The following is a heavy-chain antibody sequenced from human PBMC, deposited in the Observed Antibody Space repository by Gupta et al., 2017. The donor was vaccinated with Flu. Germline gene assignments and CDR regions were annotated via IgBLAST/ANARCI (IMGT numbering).Heavy chain of an antibody. Sequence: EVQLVESGGGLVQPGGSLRLSCSASGFTFSSYAMHWVRQAPGKGLEYVSAISSNGGSTYYADSVKGRFTISRDNSKNTLYLQMSSLKAEDTAVYYCVKGTGWGMDYYYYGMDVWGQGTTVTVSS. CDR3: VKGTGWGMDYYYYGMDV. V-gene: IGHV3-64D*06. CDR1: GFTFSSYA. D-gene: IGHD7-27*01. J-gene: IGHJ6*02. CDR2: ISSNGGST.